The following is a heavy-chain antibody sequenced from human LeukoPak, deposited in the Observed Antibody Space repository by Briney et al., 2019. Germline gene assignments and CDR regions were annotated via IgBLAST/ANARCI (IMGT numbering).Heavy chain of an antibody. Sequence: PGGSLRLSCAASGFTFSSHSMHWVRQAPGKGLEWISYISSGSTAMYYADSVKGRFTISRDNARNTLYLQMNSLRAEDTAVYYCAKGTLPRGYSYGYDLYYFDYWGQGTLVTVSS. D-gene: IGHD5-18*01. CDR1: GFTFSSHS. J-gene: IGHJ4*02. CDR2: ISSGSTAM. CDR3: AKGTLPRGYSYGYDLYYFDY. V-gene: IGHV3-48*01.